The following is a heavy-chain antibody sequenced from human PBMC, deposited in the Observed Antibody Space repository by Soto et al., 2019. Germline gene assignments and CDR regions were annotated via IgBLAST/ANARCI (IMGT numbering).Heavy chain of an antibody. D-gene: IGHD4-17*01. CDR1: GFTFSHYG. Sequence: QVQLVESGGGVVQPGRSLRLSCEASGFTFSHYGMHWVRQAPGKGLEWVAVILNDGSRQHYADSVKGRLTISRDNSKNTLYLDMNSLRVEDTGVYYCERDDDYGDNGLDYWGQGTLVTVSS. J-gene: IGHJ4*02. CDR2: ILNDGSRQ. V-gene: IGHV3-33*01. CDR3: ERDDDYGDNGLDY.